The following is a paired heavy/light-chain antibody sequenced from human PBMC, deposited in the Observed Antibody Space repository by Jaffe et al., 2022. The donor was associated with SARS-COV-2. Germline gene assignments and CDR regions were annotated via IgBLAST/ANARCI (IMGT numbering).Heavy chain of an antibody. CDR3: ARGDDPAAGAFLFDL. CDR1: GFSFSTNG. Sequence: QVHLVESGGGVVQPGRSLRLSCTASGFSFSTNGMHWVRQAPGKGLEWVAVIWYDGAKKYYGESVRGRFTISRETSNNTLYLQMNSLRVEDTAVYYCARGDDPAAGAFLFDLWGQGTPVTVSS. CDR2: IWYDGAKK. J-gene: IGHJ4*02. D-gene: IGHD6-13*01. V-gene: IGHV3-33*01.
Light chain of an antibody. Sequence: DIVLTQSPDSLAVSLGERATINCKSSQRVSYTSNDKNHLAWYQQKPGQAPKLLLFWASTRESGVPDRFSGSGSGTDFTLTISSLQAEDVAVYYCQQYFSPPPTFGGGTKVLIK. J-gene: IGKJ4*01. CDR3: QQYFSPPPT. V-gene: IGKV4-1*01. CDR2: WAS. CDR1: QRVSYTSNDKNH.